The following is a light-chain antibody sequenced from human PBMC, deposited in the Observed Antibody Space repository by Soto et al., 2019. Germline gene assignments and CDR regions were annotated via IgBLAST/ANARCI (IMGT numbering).Light chain of an antibody. CDR1: QSVSSNN. J-gene: IGKJ3*01. CDR2: GAS. CDR3: QQYGRSPFT. V-gene: IGKV3-20*01. Sequence: EIVLTQSPSTLSLSPGERATLSCRASQSVSSNNLAWYQQRPGQAPRVVIYGASTRVTGIPERFSGSGSGTDFTLTISRLEPEDFAVYYCQQYGRSPFTFGPGTKVDIK.